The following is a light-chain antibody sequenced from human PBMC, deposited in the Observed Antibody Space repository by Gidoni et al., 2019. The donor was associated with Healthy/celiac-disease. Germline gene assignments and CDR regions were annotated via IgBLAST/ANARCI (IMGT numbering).Light chain of an antibody. V-gene: IGKV3-15*01. CDR2: GAS. Sequence: EIVMTQSPATLSVSPGERATLSCRASQSVSSNLAWYKQKPGQAPRLLISGASTRATGIPAMFSGSGSGTEFSLTISSLQSEDFAVYYCQQYHYWPPWTFGQGTKVEIK. CDR1: QSVSSN. J-gene: IGKJ1*01. CDR3: QQYHYWPPWT.